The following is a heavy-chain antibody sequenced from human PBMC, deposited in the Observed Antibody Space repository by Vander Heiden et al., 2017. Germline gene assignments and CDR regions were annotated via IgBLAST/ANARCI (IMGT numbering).Heavy chain of an antibody. D-gene: IGHD3-10*01. CDR3: ARGRQLRGRPSGGGY. J-gene: IGHJ4*02. Sequence: QVQLVQSGAEVKKPRASLTVSCKASGYTFTSYDINWVRQATGQGIEWMGWMTPNSGITVYAQKFQGRVTMTRNTSLSPVYMELSSLRSEDTAVYFCARGRQLRGRPSGGGYWGQGTRVTVAS. CDR2: MTPNSGIT. CDR1: GYTFTSYD. V-gene: IGHV1-8*01.